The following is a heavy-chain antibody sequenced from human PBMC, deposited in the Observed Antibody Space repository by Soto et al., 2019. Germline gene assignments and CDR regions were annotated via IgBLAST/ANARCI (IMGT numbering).Heavy chain of an antibody. CDR2: MSYDGSNK. CDR3: VRETFSTSWYWFDP. Sequence: ESGGGVVHPGRSLRLSCAASGFTFSSYAMNWVRQAPGKGLEWVALMSYDGSNKLYADSVKGRFTISRDNSKNTLHLQMNSLRTEDTAVYYCVRETFSTSWYWFDPWGQGTLVTVSS. V-gene: IGHV3-30-3*01. D-gene: IGHD2-2*01. J-gene: IGHJ5*02. CDR1: GFTFSSYA.